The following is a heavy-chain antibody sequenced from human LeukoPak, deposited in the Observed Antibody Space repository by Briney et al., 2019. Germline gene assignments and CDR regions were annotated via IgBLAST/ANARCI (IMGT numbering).Heavy chain of an antibody. D-gene: IGHD4/OR15-4a*01. J-gene: IGHJ3*02. CDR2: IYHSGST. Sequence: SETLSLTCTVPGYSISSGYYWGWIRQPPGKGLEWIGSIYHSGSTYYNPSLKSRVTISVDTSKNQFSLKLSSVTAADTAVYYCAGRVQTMVVSPDAFDIWGQGTMVTVSS. V-gene: IGHV4-38-2*02. CDR1: GYSISSGYY. CDR3: AGRVQTMVVSPDAFDI.